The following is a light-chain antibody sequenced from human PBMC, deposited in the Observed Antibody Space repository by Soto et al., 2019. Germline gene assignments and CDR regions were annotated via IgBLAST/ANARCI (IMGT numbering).Light chain of an antibody. V-gene: IGLV2-14*01. CDR1: SSDVGAYKY. Sequence: QSALTQPASVSGSPGQSITISCTGTSSDVGAYKYVSWYQQHPGKAPKLIIYEVTNRPSGVSNRFSGSKSGNTASLTISGLQAEDEADYYCSSYTTRSTVVFGGGTQLTVL. CDR2: EVT. CDR3: SSYTTRSTVV. J-gene: IGLJ7*01.